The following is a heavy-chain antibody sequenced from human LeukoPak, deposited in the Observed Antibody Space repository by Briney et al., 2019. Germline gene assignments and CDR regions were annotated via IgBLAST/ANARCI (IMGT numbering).Heavy chain of an antibody. V-gene: IGHV4-30-4*08. Sequence: SQTLSLTCTVSGGSISSGDYYWSWIRQPPGKGLEWIGYIYYSGSTYYNPSLKSRVTISVDTSKTQFSLKLSSVTAADTAVYYCASLTGYCSSTSCYDFDYWGQGTLVTVSS. CDR3: ASLTGYCSSTSCYDFDY. CDR2: IYYSGST. D-gene: IGHD2-2*01. CDR1: GGSISSGDYY. J-gene: IGHJ4*02.